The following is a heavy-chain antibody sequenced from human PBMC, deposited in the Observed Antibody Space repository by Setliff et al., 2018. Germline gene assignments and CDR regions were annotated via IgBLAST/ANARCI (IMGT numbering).Heavy chain of an antibody. V-gene: IGHV3-30*10. CDR1: GFTFSSYA. J-gene: IGHJ4*02. Sequence: RLSCAASGFTFSSYAMHWVRQAPGRGLEWVAVISYDGSNKYYTDSVKGRFTISRDNSKNTLYLQMNGLRAEDTAVYYCAREPFPYYFDYWGQGTLVTVSS. CDR3: AREPFPYYFDY. CDR2: ISYDGSNK.